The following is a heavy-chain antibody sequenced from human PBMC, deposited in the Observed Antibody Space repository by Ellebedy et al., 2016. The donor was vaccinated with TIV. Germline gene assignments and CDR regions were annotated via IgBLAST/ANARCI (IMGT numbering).Heavy chain of an antibody. CDR1: GYRFTSYW. Sequence: GESLKISCKGSGYRFTSYWIAWVRQMPGKGLEWMGIIYPGESDTRYSPSFQGQVTISADKSISTAYLQWSRLKASDTGMYFCARQVYYGSGSFQNNWFDSWGQGTPVTVSS. CDR2: IYPGESDT. D-gene: IGHD3-10*01. CDR3: ARQVYYGSGSFQNNWFDS. V-gene: IGHV5-51*01. J-gene: IGHJ5*01.